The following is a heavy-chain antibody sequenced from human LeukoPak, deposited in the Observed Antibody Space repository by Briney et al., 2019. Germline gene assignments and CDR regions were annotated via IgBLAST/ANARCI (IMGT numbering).Heavy chain of an antibody. CDR1: GFTFSSYA. V-gene: IGHV3-30*04. D-gene: IGHD2-2*01. CDR3: ARDSSSSFRYALWYFDY. CDR2: ISYDGSNE. J-gene: IGHJ4*02. Sequence: PGGSLRLSCAASGFTFSSYAMHWVRQAPGKGLEWVAVISYDGSNECYADSVKGRFTISRDNSKNTLYLQMNSLRAEDTAVYYCARDSSSSFRYALWYFDYWGQGTLVTVSS.